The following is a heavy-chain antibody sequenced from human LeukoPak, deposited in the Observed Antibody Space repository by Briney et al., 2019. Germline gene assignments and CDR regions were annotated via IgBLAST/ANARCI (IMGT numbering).Heavy chain of an antibody. Sequence: KVSCKASGYSFTNYWIGWVRQMPGKGLEWMGIIYPGDSDTRYSPSFQGQVTISADKSISTAYLQWSSLKASDTAMYYCARPRSSGTGPFDYWGQGTLVTVSS. CDR3: ARPRSSGTGPFDY. V-gene: IGHV5-51*01. J-gene: IGHJ4*02. D-gene: IGHD3-10*01. CDR2: IYPGDSDT. CDR1: GYSFTNYW.